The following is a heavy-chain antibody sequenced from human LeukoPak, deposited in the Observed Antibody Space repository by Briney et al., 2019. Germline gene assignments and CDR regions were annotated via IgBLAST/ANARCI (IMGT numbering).Heavy chain of an antibody. CDR3: ARRAWENWNIDY. D-gene: IGHD1/OR15-1a*01. J-gene: IGHJ4*02. V-gene: IGHV5-51*01. CDR1: GYTFANYW. Sequence: GESLKISCKGSGYTFANYWIGWVRQMPGKGLEWMGIIYPGDSDTRYRPSFQGQVIISVDKTISTAYLQWSSLKASDTAMYYCARRAWENWNIDYWGQGTLVTVSS. CDR2: IYPGDSDT.